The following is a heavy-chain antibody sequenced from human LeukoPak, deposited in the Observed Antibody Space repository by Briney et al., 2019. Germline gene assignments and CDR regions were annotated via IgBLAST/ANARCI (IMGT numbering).Heavy chain of an antibody. CDR3: ASNRYYYGSGSYYKPIDY. CDR2: IIPIFGTA. J-gene: IGHJ4*02. D-gene: IGHD3-10*01. CDR1: GGTFSSYA. Sequence: GAPVKVPCKASGGTFSSYAISWVRQAPGQGLEWMGGIIPIFGTANYAQKFQGRVTITADKSTSTAYMELSSLRSEDTAVYYCASNRYYYGSGSYYKPIDYWGQGTLVTVSS. V-gene: IGHV1-69*06.